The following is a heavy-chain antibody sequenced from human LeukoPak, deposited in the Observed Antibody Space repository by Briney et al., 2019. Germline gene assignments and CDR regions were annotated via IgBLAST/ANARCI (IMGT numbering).Heavy chain of an antibody. J-gene: IGHJ5*02. CDR3: ARTTMVRGVIIALEYNWFDP. CDR1: GGSFSGYY. D-gene: IGHD3-10*01. Sequence: SETLSLTCAVYGGSFSGYYWSWIRQPPGKGLEWIGYIYYSGSTNYNPSLKSRVTISVDTSKNQFSLKLSSVTAADTAVYYCARTTMVRGVIIALEYNWFDPWGQGTLVTVSS. CDR2: IYYSGST. V-gene: IGHV4-59*01.